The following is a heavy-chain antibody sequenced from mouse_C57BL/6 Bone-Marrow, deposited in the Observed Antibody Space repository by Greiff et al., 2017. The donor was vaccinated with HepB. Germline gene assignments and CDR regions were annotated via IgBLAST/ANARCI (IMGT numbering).Heavy chain of an antibody. CDR1: GYAFSSYW. D-gene: IGHD1-1*01. J-gene: IGHJ2*01. CDR3: ARSYYGSGGY. CDR2: IYPGDGDT. V-gene: IGHV1-80*01. Sequence: QVQLQQSGAELVKPGASVKISCKASGYAFSSYWMNWGKQRPGKGLEWVGQIYPGDGDTNYNGKFKGKATLTADKSSSTAYMQLSSLTSEDSAVYFCARSYYGSGGYWGQGTTLTVSS.